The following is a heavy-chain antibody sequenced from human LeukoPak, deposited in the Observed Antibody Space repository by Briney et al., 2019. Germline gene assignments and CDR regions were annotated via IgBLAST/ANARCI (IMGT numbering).Heavy chain of an antibody. CDR1: GGSISSYY. Sequence: SETLSLTCTVSGGSISSYYWSWIRQPAGKGLEWIGRIYTSGSTNYNPSLKSRVTMSVDTSKHQFSLKLSSVPAADTAVYYCAREEGDYSNYYFDYWGQGTLVTVSS. V-gene: IGHV4-4*07. J-gene: IGHJ4*02. CDR3: AREEGDYSNYYFDY. D-gene: IGHD4-11*01. CDR2: IYTSGST.